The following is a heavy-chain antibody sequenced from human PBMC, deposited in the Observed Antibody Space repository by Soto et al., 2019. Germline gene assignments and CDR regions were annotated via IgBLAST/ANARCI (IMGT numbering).Heavy chain of an antibody. J-gene: IGHJ3*02. CDR1: GFTVSSNY. V-gene: IGHV3-66*01. CDR2: IYSGGST. Sequence: EVQLVESGGGLVQPGGSLRLSCAASGFTVSSNYMSWVRQAPGKGLEWVSVIYSGGSTYYADSVKGRFTISRDNSKNTLYLQMKSLRAEDTAVYYCASGRGEVKAAFDIWGQGTMVTVSS. D-gene: IGHD3-16*01. CDR3: ASGRGEVKAAFDI.